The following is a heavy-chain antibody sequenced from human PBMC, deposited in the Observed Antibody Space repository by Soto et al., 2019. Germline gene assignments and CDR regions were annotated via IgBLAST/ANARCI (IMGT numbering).Heavy chain of an antibody. D-gene: IGHD6-19*01. CDR2: ISSSSSYI. V-gene: IGHV3-21*01. Sequence: PGVSLRLSCAASGFTFSSYSMNWVRQAPGKGLEWVSSISSSSSYIYYADSVKGRFTISRDNAKNSLYLQMNSLRAEDTAVYYCAREWTEYSSGPEGYWGQGTLVTVSS. CDR3: AREWTEYSSGPEGY. CDR1: GFTFSSYS. J-gene: IGHJ4*02.